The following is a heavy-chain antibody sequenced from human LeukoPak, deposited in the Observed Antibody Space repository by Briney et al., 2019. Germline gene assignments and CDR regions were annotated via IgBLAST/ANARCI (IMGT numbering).Heavy chain of an antibody. CDR1: GFTFSSYW. CDR3: ARRTYCGGDCYSDYYYYMDV. Sequence: PGGSLRLSCAASGFTFSSYWMSWVRQAPGKGLEWVANIKQDGSEKYYVDSVKGRFTISRDNAKNPLYLQMNSLRAEDTAVYYCARRTYCGGDCYSDYYYYMDVWGKGTTVTVSS. V-gene: IGHV3-7*01. J-gene: IGHJ6*03. CDR2: IKQDGSEK. D-gene: IGHD2-21*02.